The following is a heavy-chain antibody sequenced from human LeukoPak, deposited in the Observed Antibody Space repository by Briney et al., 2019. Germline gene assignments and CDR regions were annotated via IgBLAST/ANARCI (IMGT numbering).Heavy chain of an antibody. Sequence: GGSLRLSCAASGFTFSSYWMSWVRQAPGKGLEWVANIKQDGSEKYYVDSVKDRFTISRDNAKNSLYLQMNSLRAEDTAVYYCARDRDDFWSGYYTGDYWGQGTLVTVSS. CDR1: GFTFSSYW. J-gene: IGHJ4*02. CDR3: ARDRDDFWSGYYTGDY. V-gene: IGHV3-7*01. CDR2: IKQDGSEK. D-gene: IGHD3-3*01.